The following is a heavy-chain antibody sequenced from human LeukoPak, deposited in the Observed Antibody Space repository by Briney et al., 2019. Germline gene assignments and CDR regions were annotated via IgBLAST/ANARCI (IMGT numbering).Heavy chain of an antibody. V-gene: IGHV3-48*01. CDR2: ISSSSSTI. D-gene: IGHD7-27*01. Sequence: GGSLRLSCAASGFIFSSYSMNWVRQAPGKGLEWVSYISSSSSTIYYTDSVKGRFTISRDDAKNSLYLQMNSLRAEDAAVYYCARVGIWDYWGQGTLVTVSS. CDR3: ARVGIWDY. CDR1: GFIFSSYS. J-gene: IGHJ4*02.